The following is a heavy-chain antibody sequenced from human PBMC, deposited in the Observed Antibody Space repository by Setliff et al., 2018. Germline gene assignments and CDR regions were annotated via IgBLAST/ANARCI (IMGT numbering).Heavy chain of an antibody. CDR3: TRHGTVDAFDY. Sequence: PGESLKISCKGSGYTFTNYWIGWVRQMPGKGLEWMGVVYPGDPDTRYSPSSQGQVTISADKSISTAYLHWSSLKVSDTAMYYCTRHGTVDAFDYWGQGTMVTVSS. CDR1: GYTFTNYW. J-gene: IGHJ3*01. V-gene: IGHV5-51*01. D-gene: IGHD1-1*01. CDR2: VYPGDPDT.